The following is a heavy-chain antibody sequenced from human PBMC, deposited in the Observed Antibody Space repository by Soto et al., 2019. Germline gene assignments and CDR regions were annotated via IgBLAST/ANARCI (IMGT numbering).Heavy chain of an antibody. V-gene: IGHV1-3*01. J-gene: IGHJ4*02. CDR1: GYTFTSYA. CDR3: ARGPGGPDGPGDY. Sequence: QVQLVQSGAEVKKPGASVKVSCKASGYTFTSYAMHWVRQAPGQRLEWMGWINAGNGNTKYPQKFQGRVTITRDTSANTAYMELSSLRSEDTAVYYCARGPGGPDGPGDYWGQVTLVTVSS. D-gene: IGHD2-15*01. CDR2: INAGNGNT.